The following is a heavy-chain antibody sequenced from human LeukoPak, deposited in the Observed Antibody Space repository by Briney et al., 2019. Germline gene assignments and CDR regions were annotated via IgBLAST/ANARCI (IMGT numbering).Heavy chain of an antibody. CDR1: GYTFTSYG. J-gene: IGHJ4*02. Sequence: GASVKVSCKASGYTFTSYGISWVRQAPGQGLEWMGWIGAYNGNTNYAQKLQGRVTMTTDTSTSTAYMELRSLRSDDTAVYYCARTLRLGELSPYDYWGQGTLVTVSS. D-gene: IGHD3-16*02. CDR3: ARTLRLGELSPYDY. CDR2: IGAYNGNT. V-gene: IGHV1-18*01.